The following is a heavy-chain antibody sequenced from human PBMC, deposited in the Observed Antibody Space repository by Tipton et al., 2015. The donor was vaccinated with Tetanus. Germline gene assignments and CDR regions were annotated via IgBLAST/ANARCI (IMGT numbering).Heavy chain of an antibody. CDR2: ISSYNGNT. V-gene: IGHV1-18*01. CDR1: GYTFTRYG. CDR3: ARDYFGSGSNYYFDY. J-gene: IGHJ4*02. D-gene: IGHD3-10*01. Sequence: QLVQSGPEVKKPGASVKVSCKASGYTFTRYGLTWVRQAPGQGPEWMGWISSYNGNTNYAPKFQGRVTMTTDTTTNTAYMELRSLRSDDTAVYYCARDYFGSGSNYYFDYRGQGSQVSVSS.